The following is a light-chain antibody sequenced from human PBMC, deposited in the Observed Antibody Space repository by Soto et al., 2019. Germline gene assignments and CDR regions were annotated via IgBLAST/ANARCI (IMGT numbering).Light chain of an antibody. J-gene: IGKJ1*01. CDR2: AES. CDR3: QKCYNSPQT. CDR1: QSISSN. V-gene: IGKV3-15*01. Sequence: ELLMTQSPATLSLSPGERFTLSCRASQSISSNLDWYQQKPGKAPKLLIYAESSRESGVPERFSGSGSGTEFTLTISSLQSEDFAAYYCQKCYNSPQTCGQGTKVDIK.